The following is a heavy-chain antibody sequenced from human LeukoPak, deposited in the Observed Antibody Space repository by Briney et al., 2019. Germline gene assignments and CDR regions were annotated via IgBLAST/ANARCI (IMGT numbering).Heavy chain of an antibody. Sequence: GGSLRLSCAASGFTFSSYEMNWVRQAPGKGLEWVSYISSSGSTRYYADSVKGRFTISRDNAKNSLYLQMNSLRDEDTAVYYCAREGVTVVTRYLDYWGQGTLVTVSS. V-gene: IGHV3-48*03. CDR1: GFTFSSYE. D-gene: IGHD4-23*01. J-gene: IGHJ4*02. CDR3: AREGVTVVTRYLDY. CDR2: ISSSGSTR.